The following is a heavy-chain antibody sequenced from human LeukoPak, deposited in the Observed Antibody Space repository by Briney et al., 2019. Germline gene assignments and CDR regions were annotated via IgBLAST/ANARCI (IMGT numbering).Heavy chain of an antibody. CDR3: ATVDY. Sequence: GASVKVSCKASGYTFTSYDINWVRQAPGQGLEWMGRINPNSGGTNYAQKFQGRVTMTRDTSISTAYMELSRLRSDDTAVYYCATVDYWCQGTLVTVSS. CDR1: GYTFTSYD. V-gene: IGHV1-2*06. J-gene: IGHJ4*02. CDR2: INPNSGGT.